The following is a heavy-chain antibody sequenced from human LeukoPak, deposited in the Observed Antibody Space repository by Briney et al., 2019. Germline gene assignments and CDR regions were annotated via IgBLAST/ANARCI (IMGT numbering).Heavy chain of an antibody. D-gene: IGHD3-3*01. V-gene: IGHV4-34*01. J-gene: IGHJ4*02. Sequence: SETLSLTCAVYGGSFSGYYWSWIRQPPGKGQEWIGEINHSGSTNYNPSLKSRVTISVDTSKNQFSLKLSSVTAADTAVYYCARSGGVTIFGVVWYFDYWGQRTLVTVSS. CDR3: ARSGGVTIFGVVWYFDY. CDR2: INHSGST. CDR1: GGSFSGYY.